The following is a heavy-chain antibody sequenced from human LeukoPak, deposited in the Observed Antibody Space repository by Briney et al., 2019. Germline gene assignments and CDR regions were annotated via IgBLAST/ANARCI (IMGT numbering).Heavy chain of an antibody. D-gene: IGHD2-15*01. Sequence: GRSLRLSCAVSGFTFNNYYMTWVRQAPGKGLEWVAGIKEDGSETYYVDSVKGRFTISRDNARNSLFLQMSSLRAEDTAVYYCARERYCSGGGCYRGYAFHVWGQGTVVTVSS. CDR3: ARERYCSGGGCYRGYAFHV. CDR2: IKEDGSET. CDR1: GFTFNNYY. V-gene: IGHV3-7*01. J-gene: IGHJ3*01.